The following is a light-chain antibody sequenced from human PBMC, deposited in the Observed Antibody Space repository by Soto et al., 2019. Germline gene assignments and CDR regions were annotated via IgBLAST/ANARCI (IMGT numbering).Light chain of an antibody. CDR2: DAY. CDR1: QSVSSY. J-gene: IGKJ5*01. Sequence: EIVLKQSPATLSLSKGERATLSCRASQSVSSYLAWYQQTPGQAPRLIIYDAYKRATGIPDRFSVIVSGTDFTLTISSLETEDFAFYDCQQRGNWPPNTFVQGTRLEIK. V-gene: IGKV3-11*01. CDR3: QQRGNWPPNT.